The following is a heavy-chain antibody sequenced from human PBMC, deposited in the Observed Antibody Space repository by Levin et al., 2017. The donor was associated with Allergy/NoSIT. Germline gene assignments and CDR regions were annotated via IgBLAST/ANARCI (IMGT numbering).Heavy chain of an antibody. D-gene: IGHD4-17*01. V-gene: IGHV1-69*02. J-gene: IGHJ4*02. Sequence: SVKVSCKASGGTFSSYTISWVRQAPGQGLEWMGRIIPILGIANYAQKFQGRVTITADKSTSTAYMELSSLRSEDTAVYYCARLEDDYGDYVEYYFDYWGQGTLVTVSS. CDR3: ARLEDDYGDYVEYYFDY. CDR1: GGTFSSYT. CDR2: IIPILGIA.